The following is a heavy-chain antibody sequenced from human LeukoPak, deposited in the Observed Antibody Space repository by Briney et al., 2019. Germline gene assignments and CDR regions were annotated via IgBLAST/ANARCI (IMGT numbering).Heavy chain of an antibody. CDR3: ARRQCWNRGYYFDY. D-gene: IGHD1-1*01. J-gene: IGHJ4*02. CDR1: GYTFTGYY. V-gene: IGHV1-2*02. CDR2: INPNSGGT. Sequence: ASAKVSCKASGYTFTGYYMHWVRQAPGQGLEWMGWINPNSGGTNYAQKFQGRVTMTRDTSISTAYMELSRLGSDDTAVYYCARRQCWNRGYYFDYWGQGTLVTVSS.